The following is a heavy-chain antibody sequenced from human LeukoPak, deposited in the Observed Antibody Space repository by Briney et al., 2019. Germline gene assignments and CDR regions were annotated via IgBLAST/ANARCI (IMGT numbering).Heavy chain of an antibody. CDR2: IHYTGAT. J-gene: IGHJ4*02. V-gene: IGHV4-34*01. D-gene: IGHD3-9*01. Sequence: SETLSLTCAVYGGSITGYYWSRIRQTPGRGLEWVGEIHYTGATSYNPSLKSRATISTDTSKNQFSLRLSSVTAADTAVYYCARGNILTGYCFDFWGQGALVTVSS. CDR1: GGSITGYY. CDR3: ARGNILTGYCFDF.